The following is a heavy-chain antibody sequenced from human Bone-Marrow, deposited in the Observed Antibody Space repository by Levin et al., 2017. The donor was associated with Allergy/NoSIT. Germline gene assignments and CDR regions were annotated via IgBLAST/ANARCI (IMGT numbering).Heavy chain of an antibody. CDR1: GYTFSNQF. J-gene: IGHJ4*02. Sequence: KVSCKGSGYTFSNQFIAWVRQMPGKGLEWMGVIFPGSSETRYSPSFQGQVIISADKSIGTAYLQWSSLKASDTAIYYCARPLARTGAPNDFWGQGTVVSVSS. D-gene: IGHD1-1*01. CDR2: IFPGSSET. CDR3: ARPLARTGAPNDF. V-gene: IGHV5-51*01.